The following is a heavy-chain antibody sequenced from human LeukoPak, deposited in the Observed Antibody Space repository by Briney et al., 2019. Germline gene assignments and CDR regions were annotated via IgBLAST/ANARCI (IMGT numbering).Heavy chain of an antibody. Sequence: SETLSLTCTVSGGSLRSGSYYWSWIRQPAGKGLEWIGRIYNRGSTNYNPSLKSRVTMSEDTPKNQFTLKLTSVTAADTAVYYCARGHGSFDSWGQGTLVTVSA. CDR1: GGSLRSGSYY. CDR3: ARGHGSFDS. CDR2: IYNRGST. V-gene: IGHV4-61*02. J-gene: IGHJ4*02. D-gene: IGHD1-26*01.